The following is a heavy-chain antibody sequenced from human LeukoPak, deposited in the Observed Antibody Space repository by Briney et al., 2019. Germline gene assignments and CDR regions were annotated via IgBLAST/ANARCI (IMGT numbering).Heavy chain of an antibody. CDR1: GGSISSYY. CDR3: ARGGTYDSSGYYPDY. Sequence: PSETLSLTCTVSGGSISSYYWSWIRQPPGKGLEWIGYIYYSGSTNYNPSLKSRVTISVDTSKNQFSLKLSSVTAADTAVYYCARGGTYDSSGYYPDYWGQGTLVTVSS. V-gene: IGHV4-59*01. D-gene: IGHD3-22*01. J-gene: IGHJ4*02. CDR2: IYYSGST.